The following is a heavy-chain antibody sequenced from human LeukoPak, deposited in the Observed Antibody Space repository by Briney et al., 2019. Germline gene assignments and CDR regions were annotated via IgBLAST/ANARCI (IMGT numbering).Heavy chain of an antibody. CDR2: IYYSGST. D-gene: IGHD3-16*01. V-gene: IGHV4-61*01. J-gene: IGHJ4*02. Sequence: SETLSLTCTVSGGSISSGSYYWSWIRQPPGKGLEWIGYIYYSGSTNYNPSLKSRVTISVDTSKNQFSLKLSSVTAADTAVYYCATTFGGTLPDYWGQGTLVTVSS. CDR3: ATTFGGTLPDY. CDR1: GGSISSGSYY.